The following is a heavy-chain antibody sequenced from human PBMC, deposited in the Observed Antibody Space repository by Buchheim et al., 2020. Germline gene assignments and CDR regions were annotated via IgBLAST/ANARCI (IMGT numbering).Heavy chain of an antibody. V-gene: IGHV3-30*18. D-gene: IGHD1-26*01. CDR1: GFTFSSYG. Sequence: QVQLVESGGGVVQPGRSLRLSCAASGFTFSSYGMHWVRQAPGKGLEWVAVISYDGSNKYYANSVKGRFTISRDNSKTTLYMQMNSLRAEDTAVYYCAKVGSIVGAWGQGTL. J-gene: IGHJ5*02. CDR2: ISYDGSNK. CDR3: AKVGSIVGA.